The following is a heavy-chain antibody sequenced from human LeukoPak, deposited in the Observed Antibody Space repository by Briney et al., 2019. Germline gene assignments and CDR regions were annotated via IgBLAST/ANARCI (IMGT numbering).Heavy chain of an antibody. CDR1: GGSISTYY. CDR2: IYYSGYT. V-gene: IGHV4-59*01. J-gene: IGHJ3*02. Sequence: SETLSLTCTVSGGSISTYYWSWIRQPPGKGLEWIGYIYYSGYTNYNPSLKSRVTISVDTSKNQFSLKLSSVTAADTAVYYCARDQADAFDIWGQGTMVTVSS. CDR3: ARDQADAFDI.